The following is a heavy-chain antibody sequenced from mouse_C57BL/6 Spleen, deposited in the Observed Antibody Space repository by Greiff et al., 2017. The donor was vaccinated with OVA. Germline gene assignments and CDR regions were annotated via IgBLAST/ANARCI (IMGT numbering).Heavy chain of an antibody. CDR2: IRLKSDNYAT. CDR1: GFTFSNYW. V-gene: IGHV6-3*01. Sequence: EVKLMESGGGLVQPGGSMKLSCVASGFTFSNYWMNWVRQSPEKGLEWVAQIRLKSDNYATHYAESVKGRFTISRDDSKSSVYLQMNNLRAEDTGIYYCTPSYDYDLAWFAYWGQGTLVTVSA. D-gene: IGHD2-4*01. J-gene: IGHJ3*01. CDR3: TPSYDYDLAWFAY.